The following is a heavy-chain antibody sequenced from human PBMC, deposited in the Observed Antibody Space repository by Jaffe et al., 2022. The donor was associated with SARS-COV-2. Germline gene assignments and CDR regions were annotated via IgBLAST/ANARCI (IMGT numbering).Heavy chain of an antibody. V-gene: IGHV3-30-3*01. CDR1: GFTFSSYA. D-gene: IGHD4-17*01. J-gene: IGHJ4*02. CDR2: ISYDGSNK. CDR3: ARDPSDYGDYFDY. Sequence: QVQLVESGGGVVQPGRSLRLSCAASGFTFSSYAMHWVRQAPGKGLEWVAVISYDGSNKYYADSVKGRFTISRDNSKNTLYLQMNSLRAEDTAVYYCARDPSDYGDYFDYWGQGTLVTVSS.